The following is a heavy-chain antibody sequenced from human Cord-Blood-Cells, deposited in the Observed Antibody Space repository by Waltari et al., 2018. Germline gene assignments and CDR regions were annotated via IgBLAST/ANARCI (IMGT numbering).Heavy chain of an antibody. CDR2: INPNSGGT. V-gene: IGHV1-2*04. CDR3: ARASLTGDDAFDI. Sequence: QVQLVQSGAEVKKPGASVTVSCKASGYTFTGLYLHWVRQAPGQGLEWMGWINPNSGGTNYAQKFQGCVTMTRDTSISTAYMELSRLRSDDTAVYYCARASLTGDDAFDIWGQGTMVTVSS. CDR1: GYTFTGLY. J-gene: IGHJ3*02. D-gene: IGHD7-27*01.